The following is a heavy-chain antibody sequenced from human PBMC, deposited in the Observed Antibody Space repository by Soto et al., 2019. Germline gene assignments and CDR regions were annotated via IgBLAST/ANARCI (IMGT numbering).Heavy chain of an antibody. CDR3: AKCLQVNWNYDAFHI. D-gene: IGHD1-7*01. V-gene: IGHV3-23*01. J-gene: IGHJ3*02. Sequence: GGSLRLSCAASGFTFSSYSMSWVRQAPGKGLEWVSHITASGGTTYYADSVKGRFTISRDSSRNTLYLQMNSLRAEDTALYYCAKCLQVNWNYDAFHIWGQGTMVTV. CDR1: GFTFSSYS. CDR2: ITASGGTT.